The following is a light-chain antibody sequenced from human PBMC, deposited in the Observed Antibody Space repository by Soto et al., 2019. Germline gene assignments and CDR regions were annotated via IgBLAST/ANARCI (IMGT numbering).Light chain of an antibody. CDR2: GAS. Sequence: EIVLTQSPGTLSLSPGERATLSCMASQSVRRSYLDWYQQKPGQAPRLLMYGASSRATGSPDRFSGRGSGRDLTLNISRREPEDVAVYYCQQYGSSPYTLGQGPKLEIK. V-gene: IGKV3-20*01. J-gene: IGKJ2*01. CDR3: QQYGSSPYT. CDR1: QSVRRSY.